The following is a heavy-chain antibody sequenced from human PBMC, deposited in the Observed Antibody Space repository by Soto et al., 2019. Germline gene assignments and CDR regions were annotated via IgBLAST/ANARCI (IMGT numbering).Heavy chain of an antibody. CDR1: GFTFSAYN. Sequence: PGGSLRLSCAASGFTFSAYNMNGVRQAPGKGLEWVSSISSSSSSIYYADSVKGRFTISRDNAKTSLYLQMNSLRAEDTAVYYCPRADYFDRSPYYLSRSLDPWGPATLVTVS. D-gene: IGHD3-22*01. V-gene: IGHV3-21*01. J-gene: IGHJ5*02. CDR2: ISSSSSSI. CDR3: PRADYFDRSPYYLSRSLDP.